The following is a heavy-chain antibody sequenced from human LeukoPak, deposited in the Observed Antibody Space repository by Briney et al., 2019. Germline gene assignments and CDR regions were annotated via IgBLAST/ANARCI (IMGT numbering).Heavy chain of an antibody. D-gene: IGHD3-10*01. CDR1: GDSVSSNSAA. V-gene: IGHV6-1*01. CDR3: AGAASPYYYGSGSYYSHFDY. J-gene: IGHJ4*02. CDR2: SYYRSKWYT. Sequence: SQTLPLTCDVSGDSVSSNSAAWSWIRPSPSRGLEWLGRSYYRSKWYTDDAVSVKSRISINPDTSQNQFSLQLNSITPEHTAVYYCAGAASPYYYGSGSYYSHFDYWGQGTLVTVSS.